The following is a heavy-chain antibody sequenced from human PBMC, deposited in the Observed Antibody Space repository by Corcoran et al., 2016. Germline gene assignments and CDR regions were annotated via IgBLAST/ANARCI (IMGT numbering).Heavy chain of an antibody. J-gene: IGHJ6*02. CDR1: GYTFTNYY. CDR3: ARGSPGSTSGYYFYGMDV. Sequence: QVQLVQSGAEVKKPGASVKVSCKASGYTFTNYYIHWVRQAPGQGLEWMGIINPRDDDTTYAQKFQGRVTMTRDTSTNTVYMELSSLRAEDTAVYYCARGSPGSTSGYYFYGMDVWGQGTTVTVSS. V-gene: IGHV1-46*01. CDR2: INPRDDDT. D-gene: IGHD2-2*01.